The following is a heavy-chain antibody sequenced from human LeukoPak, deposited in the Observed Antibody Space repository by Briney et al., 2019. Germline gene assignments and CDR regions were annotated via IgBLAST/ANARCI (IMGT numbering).Heavy chain of an antibody. Sequence: SVKVSCKASGGTFSSYAISWVRQAPGQGLEWMGGIIPIFGTANYAQKFQGRVTITADESTSTAYMELSSLGSEDTAVYYCARDGYSYGYGHHNFDYWGQGTLVTVSS. CDR1: GGTFSSYA. V-gene: IGHV1-69*13. CDR3: ARDGYSYGYGHHNFDY. J-gene: IGHJ4*02. CDR2: IIPIFGTA. D-gene: IGHD5-18*01.